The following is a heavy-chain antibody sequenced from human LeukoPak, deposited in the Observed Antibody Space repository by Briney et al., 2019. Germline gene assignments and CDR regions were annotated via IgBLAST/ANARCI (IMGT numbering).Heavy chain of an antibody. Sequence: ASVKVSCKASGYDCSRYGISWVRPAPGQGLEFMGWISVSTGNTSYAQKLQGRLTMTTDTSTDTAYMELKSLSSDDTALYFCVREVGSTRVEFAFWGQGTLVTVSS. V-gene: IGHV1-18*01. CDR2: ISVSTGNT. J-gene: IGHJ4*02. CDR1: GYDCSRYG. D-gene: IGHD1-26*01. CDR3: VREVGSTRVEFAF.